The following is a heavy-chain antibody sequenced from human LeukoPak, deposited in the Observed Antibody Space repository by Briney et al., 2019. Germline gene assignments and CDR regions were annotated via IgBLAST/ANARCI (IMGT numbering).Heavy chain of an antibody. CDR3: AREVGRDV. Sequence: GGSLRLSRAPSGFTLSSYWMSWVRQAPGKGLEWVANIKQDGSEKYYVDSVKGRFTISRDNAKNSLYLQMNSLRAEDTAVYYCAREVGRDVWGQGTTVTVSS. V-gene: IGHV3-7*01. J-gene: IGHJ6*02. CDR1: GFTLSSYW. D-gene: IGHD1-26*01. CDR2: IKQDGSEK.